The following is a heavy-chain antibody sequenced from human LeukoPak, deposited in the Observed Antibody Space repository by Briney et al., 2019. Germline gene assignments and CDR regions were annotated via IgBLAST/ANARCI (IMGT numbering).Heavy chain of an antibody. CDR1: GFTFSSYA. V-gene: IGHV3-21*01. CDR3: ARGRGLRGSGSYLRWGAFDI. Sequence: GGSLRLSCAASGFTFSSYAMSWVRQAPGKGLEWVSSISSSSSYIYYADSVKGRFTISRDNAKNSLYLQMNSLRAEDTAVYYCARGRGLRGSGSYLRWGAFDIWGQGTMVTVSS. CDR2: ISSSSSYI. D-gene: IGHD3-10*01. J-gene: IGHJ3*02.